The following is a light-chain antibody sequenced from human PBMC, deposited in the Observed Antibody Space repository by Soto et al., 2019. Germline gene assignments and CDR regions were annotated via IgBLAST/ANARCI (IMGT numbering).Light chain of an antibody. CDR2: EVS. CDR1: SSDVGGYNY. Sequence: SVLTQPASVSGSPGQSITISCTGTSSDVGGYNYVSCYQQHPGKAPKLMIYEVSNRPSGVSNRFSGSKSGNTASLTISGLQAEDEADYYCSSYTSSSTLYVFGTGTKVTVL. CDR3: SSYTSSSTLYV. V-gene: IGLV2-14*01. J-gene: IGLJ1*01.